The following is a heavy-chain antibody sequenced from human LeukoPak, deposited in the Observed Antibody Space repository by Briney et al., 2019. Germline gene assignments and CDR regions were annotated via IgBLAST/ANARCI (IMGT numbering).Heavy chain of an antibody. CDR3: ARGPKPHSTQRYCSGGSCYPLYYYYGMDV. J-gene: IGHJ6*02. V-gene: IGHV4-34*01. Sequence: SETLSLTCAVYGGSFSGYYWSWIRQPPGKGLEWIGEINHSGSTNYNPSLKSRVTISVDTSKNQFSLKLSSVTAADTAVYCCARGPKPHSTQRYCSGGSCYPLYYYYGMDVWGQGTTVTVSS. CDR2: INHSGST. D-gene: IGHD2-15*01. CDR1: GGSFSGYY.